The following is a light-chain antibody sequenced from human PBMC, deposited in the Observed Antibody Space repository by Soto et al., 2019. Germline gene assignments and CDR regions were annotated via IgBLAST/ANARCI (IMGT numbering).Light chain of an antibody. CDR3: QQYNDWPLT. CDR1: QSLSSN. J-gene: IGKJ1*01. CDR2: GTS. V-gene: IGKV3-15*01. Sequence: VMTQSPATLSASPGDTAALCCRASQSLSSNLGWYQQKPGQAPRLLIFGTSTRATGIPARFSGSGSGTEFSLTISSLQSEDFAVYFCQQYNDWPLTFGQGTKVEIK.